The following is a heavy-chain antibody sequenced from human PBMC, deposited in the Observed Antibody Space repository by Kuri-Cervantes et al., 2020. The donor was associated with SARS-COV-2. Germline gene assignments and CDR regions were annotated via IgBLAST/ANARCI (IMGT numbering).Heavy chain of an antibody. J-gene: IGHJ3*01. D-gene: IGHD3-22*01. CDR3: VKAVYYYDGSGYPRWDAFDV. Sequence: GGSLRLSCAASGLSFDSYAMHWVRQAPGKGLEYLSGIYSNGDTTFYADSVKGRFTISRDNHKNTLYLQMSSLRADDTAIYYCVKAVYYYDGSGYPRWDAFDVWGQGTTVTVSS. CDR1: GLSFDSYA. V-gene: IGHV3-64D*08. CDR2: IYSNGDTT.